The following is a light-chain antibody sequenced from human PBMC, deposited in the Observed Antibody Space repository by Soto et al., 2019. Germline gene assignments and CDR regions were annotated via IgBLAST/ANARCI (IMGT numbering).Light chain of an antibody. CDR1: QSVSSN. Sequence: EVAVTQSPATLPVSPGERATLSCRASQSVSSNLAWYQQKPGQAPRLLIYGASTRATGIPARFSGSGSGTEFTLTISSLQSEDFAVYYCHHYDNWPKTFGQGTRLEIK. CDR3: HHYDNWPKT. J-gene: IGKJ5*01. CDR2: GAS. V-gene: IGKV3-15*01.